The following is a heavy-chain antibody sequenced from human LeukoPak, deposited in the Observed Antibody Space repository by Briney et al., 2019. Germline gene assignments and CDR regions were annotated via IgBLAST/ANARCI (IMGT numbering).Heavy chain of an antibody. CDR3: ARDRDSSGYHWFDP. J-gene: IGHJ5*02. CDR1: GGSISSYY. D-gene: IGHD3-22*01. V-gene: IGHV4-59*01. Sequence: SETLSLTCTVSGGSISSYYWSWIRQPPGKGLEWIGYIYYSGSTNYNPSLKSRVTISVDTSKNQFSLKLSSVTAADTAVYYCARDRDSSGYHWFDPWGQGTLVTVSS. CDR2: IYYSGST.